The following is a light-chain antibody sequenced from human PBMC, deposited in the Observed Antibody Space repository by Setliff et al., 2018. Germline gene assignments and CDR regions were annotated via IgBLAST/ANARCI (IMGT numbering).Light chain of an antibody. V-gene: IGLV2-14*03. CDR3: TSFTSSSTWV. Sequence: QSVLTQPASVSGSPGQSITISCTGTSSDVGRYNYVSWYQQHPGKAPKLLIYNVNNRPSGASNRFSGSKSANTASLTLSGLQAEDEADYYCTSFTSSSTWVFGGGTKGTVL. J-gene: IGLJ3*02. CDR1: SSDVGRYNY. CDR2: NVN.